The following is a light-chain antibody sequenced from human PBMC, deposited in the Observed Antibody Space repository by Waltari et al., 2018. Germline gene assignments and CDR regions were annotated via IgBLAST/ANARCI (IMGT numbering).Light chain of an antibody. V-gene: IGKV3-15*01. Sequence: EIVMTQSPVTLSVSPGERATLSCRASQSISSNLAWYQQKPGQSPRLLIHGASTRATGIPARFSGSGSVTDYTLTISSLQSEDFAVYFCQQYNTWPTFGGGTKVEIK. CDR2: GAS. J-gene: IGKJ4*01. CDR1: QSISSN. CDR3: QQYNTWPT.